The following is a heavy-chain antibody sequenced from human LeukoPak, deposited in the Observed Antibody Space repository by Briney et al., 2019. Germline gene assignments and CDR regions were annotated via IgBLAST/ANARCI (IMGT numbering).Heavy chain of an antibody. CDR3: ARHVEIAVAGPIEY. D-gene: IGHD6-19*01. V-gene: IGHV4-39*01. J-gene: IGHJ4*02. CDR2: IFFSGST. Sequence: SETLSLSCTVSGASISNSRDYWGWIRQPPGKGLEWIGSIFFSGSTYYNPSLKGRAAISVDSSKNQFSLKLSSVTAADTAFYYCARHVEIAVAGPIEYWGQGTLVPVSS. CDR1: GASISNSRDY.